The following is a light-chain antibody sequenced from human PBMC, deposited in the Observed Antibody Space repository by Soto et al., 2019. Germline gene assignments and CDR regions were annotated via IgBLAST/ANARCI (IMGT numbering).Light chain of an antibody. Sequence: EIVLTQSPATLSLSPGERATLSCRASQSISTYLAWYQQKPGQAPRLLIYDASKRATGIPARFGGSGSGTDFTLTISSLEPEDFAGYYCQQRSNWPPPFGGGTKVEIK. CDR2: DAS. CDR3: QQRSNWPPP. CDR1: QSISTY. V-gene: IGKV3-11*01. J-gene: IGKJ4*01.